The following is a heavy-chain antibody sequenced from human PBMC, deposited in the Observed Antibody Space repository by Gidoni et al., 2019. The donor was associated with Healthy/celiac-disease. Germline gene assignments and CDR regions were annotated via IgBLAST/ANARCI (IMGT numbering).Heavy chain of an antibody. V-gene: IGHV3-33*01. CDR3: ASGLGYCSSTSCYNYYYGMDV. CDR2: IWYDGSNK. Sequence: QVQLVESGGGVVQPGRSLRLSCAASGFTFSSYGMHWVRQAPGKGLEWVAVIWYDGSNKYYADSVKGRFTISRDNSKNTLYLQMNSLRAEDTAVYYCASGLGYCSSTSCYNYYYGMDVWGQGTTVTVSS. J-gene: IGHJ6*02. D-gene: IGHD2-2*02. CDR1: GFTFSSYG.